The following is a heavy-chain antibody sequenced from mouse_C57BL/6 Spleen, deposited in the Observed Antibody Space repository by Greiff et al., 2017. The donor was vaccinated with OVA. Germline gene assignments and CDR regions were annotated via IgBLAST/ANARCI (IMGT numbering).Heavy chain of an antibody. CDR1: GYSFTGYY. V-gene: IGHV1-42*01. CDR2: INPSTGGT. J-gene: IGHJ2*01. CDR3: ARGSTVVSYGGDY. D-gene: IGHD1-1*01. Sequence: VQLKESGPELVKPGASVKISCKASGYSFTGYYMNWVKQSPEKSLEWIGEINPSTGGTTYNQKFKAKATLTVDKSSSTAYMQLKSLTSEDSAVYYCARGSTVVSYGGDYWGQGTTLTVSS.